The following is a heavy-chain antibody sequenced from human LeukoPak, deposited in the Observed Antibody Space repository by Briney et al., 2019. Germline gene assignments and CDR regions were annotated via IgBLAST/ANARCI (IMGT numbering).Heavy chain of an antibody. J-gene: IGHJ6*03. V-gene: IGHV1-69*01. CDR1: GGTFSSYA. CDR3: ARVRLRELLYYYYMDV. Sequence: SVKVSCKASGGTFSSYAISWVRQAPGQGLEWMGGIIPIFGTANYAQKFQGRVTITADESTSTAYMELSSLRSEDTAVYHCARVRLRELLYYYYMDVWGKGTTVTVSS. CDR2: IIPIFGTA. D-gene: IGHD1-26*01.